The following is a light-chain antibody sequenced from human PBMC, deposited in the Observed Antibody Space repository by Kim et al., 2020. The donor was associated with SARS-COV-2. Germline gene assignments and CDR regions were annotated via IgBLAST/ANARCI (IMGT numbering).Light chain of an antibody. CDR1: QTISSGY. Sequence: EIVLTQSPGTLSLSPGERATLSCRASQTISSGYLAWYLQRPGQAPRLLIYGASSRATGIPDRFSGSGSETDFILTISRLEPEDFAVYYCQQYGSSSWTFGQGTKGDIK. V-gene: IGKV3-20*01. CDR3: QQYGSSSWT. J-gene: IGKJ1*01. CDR2: GAS.